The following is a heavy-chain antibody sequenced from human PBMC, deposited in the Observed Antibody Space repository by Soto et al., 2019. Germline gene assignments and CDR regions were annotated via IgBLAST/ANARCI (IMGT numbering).Heavy chain of an antibody. J-gene: IGHJ3*02. CDR2: IYYSGST. CDR3: ARLYYYGSGSYYKHRHHAFDI. Sequence: QVQLQESGPGLVKPSETLSLTCTVSGGSISSYYWSWIRQPPGKGLEWIGYIYYSGSTNYNPSLKSRVTISVDTSKNQFSLKLSSVTAADTAVYYCARLYYYGSGSYYKHRHHAFDIWGQGTMVTVSS. D-gene: IGHD3-10*01. CDR1: GGSISSYY. V-gene: IGHV4-59*08.